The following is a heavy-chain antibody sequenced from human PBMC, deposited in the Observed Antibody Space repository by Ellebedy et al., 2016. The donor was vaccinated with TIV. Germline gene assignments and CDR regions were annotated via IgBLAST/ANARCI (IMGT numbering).Heavy chain of an antibody. CDR3: ARSLNVLRFLEWLFGYFDY. CDR2: ISSTSSTI. CDR1: GFTFSSYS. V-gene: IGHV3-48*02. D-gene: IGHD3-3*01. Sequence: GESLKISXAASGFTFSSYSMNWVRQAPGKGLEWLSFISSTSSTIYYADSVKGRFTISRDNAKNSLYLQMNSLRDEDTAVYYCARSLNVLRFLEWLFGYFDYWGQGTLVTVSS. J-gene: IGHJ4*02.